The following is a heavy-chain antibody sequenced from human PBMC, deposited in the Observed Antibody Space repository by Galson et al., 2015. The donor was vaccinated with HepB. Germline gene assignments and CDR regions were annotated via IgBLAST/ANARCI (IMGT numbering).Heavy chain of an antibody. J-gene: IGHJ6*03. CDR2: INHSGST. CDR3: ARGGIAARYYYYYYMDV. V-gene: IGHV4-34*01. CDR1: GGSFSGYY. D-gene: IGHD6-6*01. Sequence: SETLSLTCAVYGGSFSGYYWSWIRQPPGKGLEWIGEINHSGSTNYNPSLKSRVTISVDTSKNQFSLKLSSVTAADTAVYYCARGGIAARYYYYYYMDVWGKGTTVTVSS.